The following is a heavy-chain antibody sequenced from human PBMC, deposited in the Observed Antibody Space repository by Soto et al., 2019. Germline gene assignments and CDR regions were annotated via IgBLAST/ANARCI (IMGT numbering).Heavy chain of an antibody. V-gene: IGHV4-39*01. J-gene: IGHJ2*01. CDR2: IYNTGST. CDR1: GVSISTSSYY. D-gene: IGHD2-15*01. Sequence: SETLSLTCTVSGVSISTSSYYWGWVRLAPGKGLEWIGSIYNTGSTYYNPSLNTRVTISVDTSKNQFSLNLNSMTAADTSVYYCVRHAFCSSIRCFSGYFYFWCSGTLVPVSS. CDR3: VRHAFCSSIRCFSGYFYF.